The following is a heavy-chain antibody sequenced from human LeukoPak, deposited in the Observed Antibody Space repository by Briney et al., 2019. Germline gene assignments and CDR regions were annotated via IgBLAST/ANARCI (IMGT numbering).Heavy chain of an antibody. V-gene: IGHV4-34*01. J-gene: IGHJ5*02. CDR3: ARGPRIAAARGFDP. D-gene: IGHD6-13*01. CDR2: INHSGST. CDR1: GGSFSGYY. Sequence: SETLSLTCAVYGGSFSGYYWSWIRQPPGKGLEWIGEINHSGSTNYNPSLKSRVTMSVDTSKNQFSLKLSSVTAADTAVYYCARGPRIAAARGFDPWGQGTLVTVSS.